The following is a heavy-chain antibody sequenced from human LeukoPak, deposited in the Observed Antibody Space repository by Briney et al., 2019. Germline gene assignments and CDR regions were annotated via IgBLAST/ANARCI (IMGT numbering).Heavy chain of an antibody. CDR3: AKGGWELLYYFDY. D-gene: IGHD1-26*01. V-gene: IGHV4-59*01. J-gene: IGHJ4*02. CDR2: IYYSGST. Sequence: SETLSLTCTVSGGSISSYYWSWIRQPPGKGLEWIGYIYYSGSTNYNPSLKSRVTISVDTSKNQFSLKLSSVTAADTAVYYCAKGGWELLYYFDYWGQGTLVTVSS. CDR1: GGSISSYY.